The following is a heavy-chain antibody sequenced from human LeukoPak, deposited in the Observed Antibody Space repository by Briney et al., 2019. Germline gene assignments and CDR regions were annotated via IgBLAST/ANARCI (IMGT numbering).Heavy chain of an antibody. D-gene: IGHD2/OR15-2a*01. Sequence: IPSETLSLTCTVSGGSISSYYWSWIRQPPGKGLEWIGYIYYSGSTNYNPSLKSRVTISVDTSKNQFSLKLSSVTAADTAVYYCARDSHAYFDAFDIWGQGTMVTVSS. J-gene: IGHJ3*02. CDR3: ARDSHAYFDAFDI. CDR2: IYYSGST. V-gene: IGHV4-59*01. CDR1: GGSISSYY.